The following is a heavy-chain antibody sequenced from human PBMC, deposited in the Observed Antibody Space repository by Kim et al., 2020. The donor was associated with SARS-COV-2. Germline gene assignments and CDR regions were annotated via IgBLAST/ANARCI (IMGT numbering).Heavy chain of an antibody. Sequence: YNPSLKSRVTISVDTSKNQFSLKLSSVTAADTAVYYCASLGIAAVGTLDYWGQGTLVTVSS. D-gene: IGHD6-13*01. CDR3: ASLGIAAVGTLDY. J-gene: IGHJ4*02. V-gene: IGHV4-39*01.